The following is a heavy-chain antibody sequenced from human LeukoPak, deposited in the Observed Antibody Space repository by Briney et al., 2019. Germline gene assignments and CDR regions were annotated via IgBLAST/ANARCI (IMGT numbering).Heavy chain of an antibody. J-gene: IGHJ6*04. V-gene: IGHV4-59*01. CDR1: GGSISSYY. CDR2: IDNSGST. CDR3: ARMTYDPHGVDV. Sequence: SETLSLTCTVSGGSISSYYWSWIRQPPRKGLEWIGYIDNSGSTNYNPSLKSRVTISVDKSKNQFSLKLSSVTAADTAVYYCARMTYDPHGVDVWGKGTTVTVSS. D-gene: IGHD5-12*01.